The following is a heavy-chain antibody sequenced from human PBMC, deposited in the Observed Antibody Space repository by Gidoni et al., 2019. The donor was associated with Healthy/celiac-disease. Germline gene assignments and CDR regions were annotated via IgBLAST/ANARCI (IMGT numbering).Heavy chain of an antibody. Sequence: EVQLVESGGGLVQPGGSLRLSCAASGFTFSTYWMSWVRQAPGKGLEWVANIKQDGSEKYYVDSVKGRFTISRDNAKNSLYLQMNSLRAEDTAVYYCARGSNYYDSSGYHQTYWGQGTLVTVSS. CDR2: IKQDGSEK. J-gene: IGHJ4*02. D-gene: IGHD3-22*01. V-gene: IGHV3-7*04. CDR3: ARGSNYYDSSGYHQTY. CDR1: GFTFSTYW.